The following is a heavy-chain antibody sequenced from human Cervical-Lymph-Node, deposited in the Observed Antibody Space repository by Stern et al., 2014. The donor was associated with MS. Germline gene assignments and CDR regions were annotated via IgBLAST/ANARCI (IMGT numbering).Heavy chain of an antibody. CDR1: GFSLSTTGMC. J-gene: IGHJ4*02. CDR2: LDWDCDK. V-gene: IGHV2-70*01. Sequence: QVNLRESGPALVKPTQTLTLTCTFSGFSLSTTGMCLSWIRQPTGKALEWLAPLDWDCDKYYSTTLKTRLTISKYTSKNQVVLTMPNMAPLDTATYFCVRAREGYYFDYWGQGIPVTVSS. D-gene: IGHD2-21*01. CDR3: VRAREGYYFDY.